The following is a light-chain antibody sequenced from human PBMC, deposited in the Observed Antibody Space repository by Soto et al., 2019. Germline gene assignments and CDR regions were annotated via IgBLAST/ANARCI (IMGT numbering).Light chain of an antibody. CDR1: QSVSSNS. J-gene: IGKJ1*01. V-gene: IGKV3-20*01. CDR3: QQYCSSPPT. Sequence: EIVLTQSPGTLSLSSGERATLSCRASQSVSSNSLAWYQRKPGQAPRLLIYGASSRAIDIPNRFSGSGSGTDFTLTITRLEPEDFAVDYCQQYCSSPPTFGQGTKVEI. CDR2: GAS.